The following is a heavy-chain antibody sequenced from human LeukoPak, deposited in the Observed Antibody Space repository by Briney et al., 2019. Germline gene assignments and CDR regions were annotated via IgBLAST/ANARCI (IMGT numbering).Heavy chain of an antibody. V-gene: IGHV3-9*01. D-gene: IGHD1-26*01. CDR3: AKSSVGATYYFDY. CDR1: GFTFDDYA. Sequence: GRSLRLSCAASGFTFDDYAMHWVRQAPGKGLEWVSGISWNSGSIVYADSVKGRFTISRDNAKNSLYLQMNSLRAEDTALYYCAKSSVGATYYFDYWGQGTLVTVSS. CDR2: ISWNSGSI. J-gene: IGHJ4*02.